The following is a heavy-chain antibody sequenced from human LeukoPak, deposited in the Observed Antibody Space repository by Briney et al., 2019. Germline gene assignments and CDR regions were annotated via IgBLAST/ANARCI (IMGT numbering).Heavy chain of an antibody. J-gene: IGHJ4*02. CDR1: GGSISSSSYY. V-gene: IGHV4-39*07. Sequence: SETLSLTCTVSGGSISSSSYYWGWIRQPPGKGLEWIGSIYYSGSTYYNPSLKSRVTISVDTSKNQFSLKLSSVTAADTAVYYCARTGGRITMVRGVILHWGQGTLVTVSS. CDR3: ARTGGRITMVRGVILH. CDR2: IYYSGST. D-gene: IGHD3-10*01.